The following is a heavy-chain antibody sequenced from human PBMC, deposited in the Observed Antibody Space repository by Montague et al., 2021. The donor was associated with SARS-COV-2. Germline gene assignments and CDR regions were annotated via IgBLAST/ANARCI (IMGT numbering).Heavy chain of an antibody. V-gene: IGHV4-59*01. CDR2: IYHSGST. Sequence: SETLSLTCAVSGGPITSYYWNWIRQPPGEGLEYIGYIYHSGSTTYNPSLKSRVSISVDTSKNQFSLKLRSVTAADTAVYYCARGLENYGSGSHPFDPWGQGTLVTVSS. CDR1: GGPITSYY. CDR3: ARGLENYGSGSHPFDP. D-gene: IGHD3-10*01. J-gene: IGHJ5*02.